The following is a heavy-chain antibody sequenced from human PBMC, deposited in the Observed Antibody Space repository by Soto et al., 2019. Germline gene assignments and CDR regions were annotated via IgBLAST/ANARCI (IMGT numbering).Heavy chain of an antibody. V-gene: IGHV3-9*01. Sequence: EVQLVESGGGLVQPGRSLRLSCAASGFTFDDYAMHWVRQAPGKGLQRVSGISLNSGSIGYVDSVKGRFTISRDNAKNSLYLQMNSLRAEDTALYYCARGDDYGDYPDYFDYWGQGTLVTVSS. CDR1: GFTFDDYA. CDR2: ISLNSGSI. D-gene: IGHD4-17*01. CDR3: ARGDDYGDYPDYFDY. J-gene: IGHJ4*02.